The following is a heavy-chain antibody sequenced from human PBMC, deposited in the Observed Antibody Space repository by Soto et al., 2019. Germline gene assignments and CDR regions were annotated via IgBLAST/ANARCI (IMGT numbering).Heavy chain of an antibody. J-gene: IGHJ4*02. CDR3: AKDRSWAHFY. V-gene: IGHV3-23*01. CDR2: ISDSGGST. D-gene: IGHD3-16*01. Sequence: EVQLLESGGGLVQPGGSLRLSCAASGFTFSSYAMSWVRQAPGKGLEWVSTISDSGGSTYYADSVKGRFTISRDNSKNTLYLQMNNLRAEDTAVYYCAKDRSWAHFYWGQGTLVTVSS. CDR1: GFTFSSYA.